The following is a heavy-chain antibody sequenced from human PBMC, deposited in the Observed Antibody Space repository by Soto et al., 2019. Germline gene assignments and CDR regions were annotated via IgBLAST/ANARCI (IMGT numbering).Heavy chain of an antibody. V-gene: IGHV1-8*01. Sequence: ASVKVSCKASGYTFTSYDINWARQATGQGLEWMGWMNPNSGNTGYAQKFQGRVTMTRNTSISTAYMELSSLRSEDTAVYYCARGRNYDFWSGYHDAFDIWGQGTMVTVSS. D-gene: IGHD3-3*01. CDR1: GYTFTSYD. CDR2: MNPNSGNT. J-gene: IGHJ3*02. CDR3: ARGRNYDFWSGYHDAFDI.